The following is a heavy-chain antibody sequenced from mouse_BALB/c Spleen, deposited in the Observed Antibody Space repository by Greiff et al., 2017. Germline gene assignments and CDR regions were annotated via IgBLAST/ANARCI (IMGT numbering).Heavy chain of an antibody. CDR1: GYTFTSYV. J-gene: IGHJ4*01. CDR3: ARLDYYGSSYEGDYAMDY. D-gene: IGHD1-1*01. Sequence: EVQLQQSGPELVKPGASVKMSCKASGYTFTSYVMHWVKQKPGQGLEWIGYINPYNDGTKYNEKFKGKATLTSDKSSSTAYMELSSLTSEDSAVYYCARLDYYGSSYEGDYAMDYWGQGTSVTVSS. V-gene: IGHV1-14*01. CDR2: INPYNDGT.